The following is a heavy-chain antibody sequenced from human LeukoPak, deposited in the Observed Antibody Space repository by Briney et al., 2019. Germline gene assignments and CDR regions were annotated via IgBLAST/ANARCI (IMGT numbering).Heavy chain of an antibody. CDR2: IVVGSGNT. V-gene: IGHV1-58*02. CDR3: AAAGYDSSGYRSD. CDR1: GFTFTSSA. J-gene: IGHJ4*02. Sequence: GASVKVSCKASGFTFTSSAMQWVRQARGQRLEWIGWIVVGSGNTNYAQKFQERVTITRVMSTSTAYMELSSLRSEDTAVYYCAAAGYDSSGYRSDWGQGTLVTVSS. D-gene: IGHD3-22*01.